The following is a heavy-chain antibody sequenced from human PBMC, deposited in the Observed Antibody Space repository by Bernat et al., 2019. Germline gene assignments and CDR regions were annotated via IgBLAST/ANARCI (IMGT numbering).Heavy chain of an antibody. V-gene: IGHV3-30*03. CDR3: TGDFDY. J-gene: IGHJ4*02. Sequence: QVQLVESGGGVVQPGRSLRLSCAASGFTFSSYGMHWVRQAPGKGLEWVVVISYDGSNKYYADSVKGRFTISRDNSKNTLYLQMNSLRAEDTAVYYCTGDFDYWGQGTLVTVSS. CDR2: ISYDGSNK. CDR1: GFTFSSYG.